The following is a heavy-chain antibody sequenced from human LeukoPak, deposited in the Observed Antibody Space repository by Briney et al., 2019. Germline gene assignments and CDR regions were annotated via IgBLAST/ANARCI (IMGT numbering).Heavy chain of an antibody. Sequence: SETLSLTCTVSGGSISSYYWTWIRQPAGKGLEWIGRIYTSGSTNYNPSLKSRVTMSLDTSKNQFSLKLSSVTAADTAVYYCARDLYYYGSGSLADYWGQGTLVTVSS. D-gene: IGHD3-10*01. V-gene: IGHV4-4*07. J-gene: IGHJ4*02. CDR1: GGSISSYY. CDR2: IYTSGST. CDR3: ARDLYYYGSGSLADY.